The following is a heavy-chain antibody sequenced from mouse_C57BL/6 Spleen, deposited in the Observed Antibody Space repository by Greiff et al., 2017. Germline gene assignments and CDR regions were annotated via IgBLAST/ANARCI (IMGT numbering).Heavy chain of an antibody. CDR1: GYTFTSYW. CDR2: INPSSGYT. J-gene: IGHJ4*01. V-gene: IGHV1-7*01. Sequence: QVQLKESGAELAKPGASVKLSCKASGYTFTSYWMHWVKQRPGQGLEWIGYINPSSGYTKYNQKFKDKATLTADKSSSTAYMQLSRLTYEDSAVYYCARREDKSYYAMDYWGQGTSVTVSS. CDR3: ARREDKSYYAMDY.